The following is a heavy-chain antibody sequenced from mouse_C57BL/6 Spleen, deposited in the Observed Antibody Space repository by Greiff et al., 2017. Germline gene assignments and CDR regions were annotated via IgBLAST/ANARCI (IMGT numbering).Heavy chain of an antibody. CDR3: TRKGVMTTVVGYYAMDY. CDR1: GYTFTDYE. D-gene: IGHD1-1*01. Sequence: VKLQESGAELVRPGASVTLSCKASGYTFTDYEMHWVKQTPVHGLEWIGAIDPETGGTAYNQKFKGKAILTADKSSSTAYMELRSLTSEDSAVYYCTRKGVMTTVVGYYAMDYWGQGTSVTVSS. V-gene: IGHV1-15*01. J-gene: IGHJ4*01. CDR2: IDPETGGT.